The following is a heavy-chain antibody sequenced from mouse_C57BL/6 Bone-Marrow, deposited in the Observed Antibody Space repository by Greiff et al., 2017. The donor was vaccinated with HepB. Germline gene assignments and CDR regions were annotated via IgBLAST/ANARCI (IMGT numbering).Heavy chain of an antibody. J-gene: IGHJ2*01. V-gene: IGHV1-82*01. CDR1: GYAFSSSW. D-gene: IGHD2-5*01. CDR3: ARNSNYEDYFDY. CDR2: IYPGDGDT. Sequence: QVQLQQSGPELVKPGASVKISCKASGYAFSSSWMNWVKQRPGKGLEWIGRIYPGDGDTNYNVKFKGKATLTADKSSSTAYMQLSSLTSEDSAVYFCARNSNYEDYFDYWGQGTTLTVSS.